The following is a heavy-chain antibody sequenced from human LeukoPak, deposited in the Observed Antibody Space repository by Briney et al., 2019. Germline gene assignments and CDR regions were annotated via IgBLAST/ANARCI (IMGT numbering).Heavy chain of an antibody. CDR2: INHSGST. D-gene: IGHD4-11*01. CDR3: ATGDYSYFDY. V-gene: IGHV4-34*01. J-gene: IGHJ4*03. Sequence: SETLSLTCAVYGGSFSGYYWSWIRQPPGKGLEWIGEINHSGSTNYNPSLKSRVTISVDTSKNQFSLKLSSVTAADTAVYYCATGDYSYFDYWGQGTLVTVSS. CDR1: GGSFSGYY.